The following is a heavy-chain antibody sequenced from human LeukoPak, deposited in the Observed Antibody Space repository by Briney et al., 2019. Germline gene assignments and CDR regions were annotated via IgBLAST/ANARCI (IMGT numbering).Heavy chain of an antibody. Sequence: GGSLRLSCAASGFTFGSYGMHWVRQAPGKGLEWVTFIRSDGSNKYYADSVKGRFTISRDNSKNTLYLQMNTLIADDTAVYYCARVGIAARPGDYWGQGTLVTVSS. CDR2: IRSDGSNK. V-gene: IGHV3-30*02. D-gene: IGHD6-6*01. CDR3: ARVGIAARPGDY. J-gene: IGHJ4*02. CDR1: GFTFGSYG.